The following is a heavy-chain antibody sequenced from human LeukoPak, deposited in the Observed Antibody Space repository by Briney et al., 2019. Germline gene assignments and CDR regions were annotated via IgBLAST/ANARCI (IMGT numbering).Heavy chain of an antibody. J-gene: IGHJ4*02. D-gene: IGHD4-17*01. CDR3: ARDDYGDYAFDY. V-gene: IGHV3-7*03. CDR1: GFTFSSYW. CDR2: IKQDGSEK. Sequence: GGSLRLSCAASGFTFSSYWMSWVRQAPGKGLEWVANIKQDGSEKYYVDSVKGRFTISRDNAKNSLYLQMNNLRAEDTAEYYCARDDYGDYAFDYWGQGTLVTVSS.